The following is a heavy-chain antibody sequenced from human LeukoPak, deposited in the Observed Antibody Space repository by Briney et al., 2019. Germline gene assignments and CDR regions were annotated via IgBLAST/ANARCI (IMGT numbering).Heavy chain of an antibody. CDR2: ISYDGSNK. Sequence: PGRSLRLSCAASGFTFSSYGMHWVRQAPGKGLEWVAVISYDGSNKYYADSVKGRFTISRDNSKNSLDLQMNRLTAEDTAVYYCARDRSLVDGDYGVWFDAWGQGSLVTVSS. D-gene: IGHD4-17*01. J-gene: IGHJ5*02. CDR1: GFTFSSYG. V-gene: IGHV3-30*03. CDR3: ARDRSLVDGDYGVWFDA.